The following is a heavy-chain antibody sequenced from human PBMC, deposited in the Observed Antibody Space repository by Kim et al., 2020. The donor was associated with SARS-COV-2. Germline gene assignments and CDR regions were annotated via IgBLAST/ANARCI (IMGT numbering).Heavy chain of an antibody. CDR2: IIPVFGTA. CDR3: ARGEGGVGATKYYYGMDV. V-gene: IGHV1-69*13. Sequence: SVKVSCKASGGTLSSYAISWVRQAPGQGLEWMGGIIPVFGTANYAQKFQGRVTITADESTSTAYMVLSSLRSEDTAVYYCARGEGGVGATKYYYGMDVWGQGTTVTVSS. CDR1: GGTLSSYA. D-gene: IGHD1-26*01. J-gene: IGHJ6*02.